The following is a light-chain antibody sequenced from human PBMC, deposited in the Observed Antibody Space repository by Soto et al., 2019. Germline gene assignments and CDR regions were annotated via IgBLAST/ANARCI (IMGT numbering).Light chain of an antibody. J-gene: IGKJ2*01. Sequence: DIQMTQSPATLSASVGDSVTITCRASQSISNWLAWYQLKPGKAPKLLIHEASNLQSGVPSTFSGSGSGPDFPLTITSLQPEDFATDYGQQYKRYWTFGQGTRVELK. CDR2: EAS. V-gene: IGKV1-5*03. CDR3: QQYKRYWT. CDR1: QSISNW.